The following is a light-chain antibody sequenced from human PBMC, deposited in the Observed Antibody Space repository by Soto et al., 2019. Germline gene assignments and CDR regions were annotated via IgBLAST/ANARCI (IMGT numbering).Light chain of an antibody. CDR2: DAS. Sequence: EIVMTQSPATLSVSPGERATLSCRASQSVSSNLAWYQQKVGQAPRVLIYDASTRATGIPGRFSGSGSGTEFTLTISSLQSEDFAVYYCHQYNNWTETFGQGTKV. V-gene: IGKV3-15*01. CDR3: HQYNNWTET. CDR1: QSVSSN. J-gene: IGKJ1*01.